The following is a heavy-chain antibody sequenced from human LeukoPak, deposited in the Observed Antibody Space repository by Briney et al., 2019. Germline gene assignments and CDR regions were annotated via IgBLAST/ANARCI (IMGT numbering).Heavy chain of an antibody. CDR3: ASTGRYFDPGYYYYMDV. V-gene: IGHV4-59*08. J-gene: IGHJ6*03. D-gene: IGHD3-9*01. Sequence: SETLSLTCTVSGGSISSDYWSWIRQPPGKGLEWIGYIYYNGSTNYNPSLKSRVTISVDTSKNQFSLKLSSVTAADTAVYYCASTGRYFDPGYYYYMDVWGKRTTVTVSS. CDR2: IYYNGST. CDR1: GGSISSDY.